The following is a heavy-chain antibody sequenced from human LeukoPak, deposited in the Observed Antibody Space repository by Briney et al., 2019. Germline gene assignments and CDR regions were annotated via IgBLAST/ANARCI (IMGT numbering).Heavy chain of an antibody. J-gene: IGHJ6*02. V-gene: IGHV1-3*01. CDR2: INAGNGNT. D-gene: IGHD3-22*01. Sequence: GASVKVSCKASGYTFTSYAMHWVRQAPGQRLEWMGWINAGNGNTKYSQKFQGRVTITRDTSASTAYMELSSLRSEDTAVYYCARALNYYDSSGFRPYYYYGMDVWGQGTTVTVSS. CDR3: ARALNYYDSSGFRPYYYYGMDV. CDR1: GYTFTSYA.